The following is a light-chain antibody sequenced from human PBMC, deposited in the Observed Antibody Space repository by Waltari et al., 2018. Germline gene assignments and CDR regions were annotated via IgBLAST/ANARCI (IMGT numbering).Light chain of an antibody. J-gene: IGKJ2*01. Sequence: IVLTQSPGTLSLSPGETATLSCRTSQSLSKRYLAWYQQKPDQAPRLLIYGASSRAAGIADRFSGSGSGTDFTLTITRLEPEDSAVYYCQQYGSSILYTFGQGTKLEIK. CDR3: QQYGSSILYT. CDR2: GAS. V-gene: IGKV3-20*01. CDR1: QSLSKRY.